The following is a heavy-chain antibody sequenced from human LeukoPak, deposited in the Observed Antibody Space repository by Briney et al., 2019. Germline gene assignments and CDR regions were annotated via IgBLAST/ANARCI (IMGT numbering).Heavy chain of an antibody. D-gene: IGHD3-10*01. Sequence: PSEALSLTCAVYGGSFSGYYWSWIRQPPGKGLEWIGEINHSGSTNYNPSLKSRVTISVDTSKNQFSLKLSSVTAADTAVYYCAYFRLEVGMDVWGQGTTVTVSS. CDR1: GGSFSGYY. J-gene: IGHJ6*02. V-gene: IGHV4-34*01. CDR2: INHSGST. CDR3: AYFRLEVGMDV.